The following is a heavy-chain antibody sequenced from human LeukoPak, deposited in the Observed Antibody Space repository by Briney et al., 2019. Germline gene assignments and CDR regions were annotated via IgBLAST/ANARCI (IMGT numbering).Heavy chain of an antibody. Sequence: GGSLRLSCAASGFTFSSYSMNWVRQAPGKGLEWVSYISSSSSTIYYADSVKGRFTISRDNAKNSLYLQMNSLRDEDTAVYYCARELVAYCGGDCYSSRSDALDIWGQGTMVTVSS. CDR2: ISSSSSTI. CDR3: ARELVAYCGGDCYSSRSDALDI. J-gene: IGHJ3*02. V-gene: IGHV3-48*02. D-gene: IGHD2-21*02. CDR1: GFTFSSYS.